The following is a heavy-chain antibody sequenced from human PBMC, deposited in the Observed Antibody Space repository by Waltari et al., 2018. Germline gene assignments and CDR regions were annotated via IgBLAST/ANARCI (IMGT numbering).Heavy chain of an antibody. J-gene: IGHJ4*02. Sequence: EVQLLESGGGLVQPGGSLRLSCAASGSIFNNFAINWVRLAPGTGLDWVAAITVSDDTFYADSVMGRFTVSRDTSKNTVYLQMNGLRAEDTAIYYCAKPFYNWDDPLHSWGQGTLVAVSS. CDR3: AKPFYNWDDPLHS. CDR2: ITVSDDT. CDR1: GSIFNNFA. D-gene: IGHD1-20*01. V-gene: IGHV3-23*01.